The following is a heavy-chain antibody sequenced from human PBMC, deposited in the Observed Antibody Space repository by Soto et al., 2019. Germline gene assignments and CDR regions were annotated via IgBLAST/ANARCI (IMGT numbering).Heavy chain of an antibody. Sequence: GGSLRLSCAASGFTFSSYAMSWVRQAPGKGLEWVSAISGSGGSTYYADSVKGRFTISRDNSKNPLYLQMNSLRAEDTAVYYCAKPQAYYDFWSGYSTDDAFDIWGQGTMVTVSS. D-gene: IGHD3-3*01. CDR3: AKPQAYYDFWSGYSTDDAFDI. CDR2: ISGSGGST. J-gene: IGHJ3*02. V-gene: IGHV3-23*01. CDR1: GFTFSSYA.